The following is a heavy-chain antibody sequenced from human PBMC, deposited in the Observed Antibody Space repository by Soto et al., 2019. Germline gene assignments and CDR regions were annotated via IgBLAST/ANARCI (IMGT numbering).Heavy chain of an antibody. CDR1: GYAFTTYY. CDR3: ARSVTTHLAADF. V-gene: IGHV1-2*04. CDR2: INPNTGAT. J-gene: IGHJ4*02. D-gene: IGHD4-17*01. Sequence: ASVKVSCEASGYAFTTYYINWVRQAPGQGLEWMGWINPNTGATNYAQKFQGWVTLTRDTSVTTAYMEVSRLTSGDTAVYFCARSVTTHLAADFWGQGTLVTVSS.